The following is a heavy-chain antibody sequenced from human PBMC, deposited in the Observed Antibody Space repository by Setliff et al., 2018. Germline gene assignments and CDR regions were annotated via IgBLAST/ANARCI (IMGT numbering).Heavy chain of an antibody. CDR2: ISVRTGLT. J-gene: IGHJ4*02. Sequence: GSLRLSCAASGFTFSSYTMTWVRQAPGEGLEWVSGISVRTGLTYYADSVKGRFTMSRDISKNTVYLHMTSLRAEDTAMYYCAKRGDTRTFDYWGQGTLVTVSS. CDR1: GFTFSSYT. CDR3: AKRGDTRTFDY. V-gene: IGHV3-23*01. D-gene: IGHD5-18*01.